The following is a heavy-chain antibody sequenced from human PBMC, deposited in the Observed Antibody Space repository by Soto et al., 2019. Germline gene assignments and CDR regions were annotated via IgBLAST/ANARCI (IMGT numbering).Heavy chain of an antibody. CDR1: GGSFSGYY. D-gene: IGHD3-9*01. CDR3: ARGLSNFDWRGVGNGFDP. CDR2: INHSGST. Sequence: SETLSLTCAVYGGSFSGYYWSWIRQPPGKGLEWIGEINHSGSTNYNPSLKSRVTISVDTSKNQFSLKLSSVTAADTAVYYCARGLSNFDWRGVGNGFDPGAREPWSPSPQ. J-gene: IGHJ5*02. V-gene: IGHV4-34*01.